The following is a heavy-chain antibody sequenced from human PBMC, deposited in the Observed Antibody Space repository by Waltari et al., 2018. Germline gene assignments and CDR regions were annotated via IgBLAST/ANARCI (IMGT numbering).Heavy chain of an antibody. CDR3: TRDPSHCTNGVCYPDY. V-gene: IGHV3-74*01. D-gene: IGHD2-8*01. Sequence: EVQLVESGGGLVQPGGSLRLSCAASGFTFSSYWMHWVRQAPGKGLVWVSRMNPDSGKTRFADSVKGRFTISRDNAKNTVYLQMNSLRADDTAMYYCTRDPSHCTNGVCYPDYWGQGTLVTVSS. CDR2: MNPDSGKT. J-gene: IGHJ4*02. CDR1: GFTFSSYW.